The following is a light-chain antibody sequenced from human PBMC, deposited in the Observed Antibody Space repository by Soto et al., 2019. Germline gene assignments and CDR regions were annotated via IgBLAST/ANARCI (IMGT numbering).Light chain of an antibody. CDR1: QSVSSY. Sequence: EIVLTQSPATLSLSPGERATLSCRASQSVSSYIAWYQHKPGQAPRLLIYDASNRATGIPARFSGGGSGTDFTLTISSLEPEDFAVYYCQQRSDWPTFGPGTKVDIK. CDR2: DAS. V-gene: IGKV3-11*01. CDR3: QQRSDWPT. J-gene: IGKJ3*01.